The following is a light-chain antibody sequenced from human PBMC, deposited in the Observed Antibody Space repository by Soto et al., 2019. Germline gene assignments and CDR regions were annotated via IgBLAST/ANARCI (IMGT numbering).Light chain of an antibody. CDR1: SSDVGSYNL. Sequence: QSALTQPASVSGSPGQSITISCTGTSSDVGSYNLVSWYQQHPGKAPKLMIYEGSKRPSGVSNRFSGSKSGNTASLTISGLQAEDEDDYYCCSYAGSSTFEVFGTGTKVTVL. CDR3: CSYAGSSTFEV. V-gene: IGLV2-23*03. J-gene: IGLJ1*01. CDR2: EGS.